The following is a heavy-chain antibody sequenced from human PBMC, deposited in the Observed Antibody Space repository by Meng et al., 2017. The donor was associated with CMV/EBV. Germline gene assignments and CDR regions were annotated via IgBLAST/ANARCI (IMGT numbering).Heavy chain of an antibody. D-gene: IGHD2-2*01. CDR3: ARLYCSSTSCPGDY. V-gene: IGHV3-21*01. Sequence: CGFTFSSYSMNWVRQAPGKGLEWVSSISSSSSYIYYADSVKGRFTISRDNAKNSLYLQMNSLRAEVTAVYYCARLYCSSTSCPGDYWGQGTLVTVSS. CDR1: GFTFSSYS. J-gene: IGHJ4*02. CDR2: ISSSSSYI.